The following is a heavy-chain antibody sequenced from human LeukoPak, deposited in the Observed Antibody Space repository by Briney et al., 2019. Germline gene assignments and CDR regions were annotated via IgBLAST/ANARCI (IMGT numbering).Heavy chain of an antibody. CDR2: IYPGDSDT. V-gene: IGHV5-51*01. CDR1: GYRFTSYW. Sequence: PGESPKISCKGSGYRFTSYWIGWVRQLPGKGLEWMGIIYPGDSDTRYSPSFQGQVTISADKSISTAYLQWSSLKASDTAMYYCARGRKVRGVILPNWFDPWGQGTLVTVSS. CDR3: ARGRKVRGVILPNWFDP. D-gene: IGHD3-10*01. J-gene: IGHJ5*02.